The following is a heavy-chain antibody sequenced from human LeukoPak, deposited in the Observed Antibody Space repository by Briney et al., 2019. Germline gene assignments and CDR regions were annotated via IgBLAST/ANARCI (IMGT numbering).Heavy chain of an antibody. CDR1: EFTFSSYA. D-gene: IGHD2-2*01. V-gene: IGHV4-34*01. J-gene: IGHJ4*02. CDR2: INHSGST. Sequence: PGGSLRLSCAASEFTFSSYAMTWIRQPPGKGLGWIGEINHSGSTNYNPSLKSRVTISVDTSKNQFSLKLSSVTAADTAVYYCARGLVVPAGALGYYFDYWGQGTLVTVSS. CDR3: ARGLVVPAGALGYYFDY.